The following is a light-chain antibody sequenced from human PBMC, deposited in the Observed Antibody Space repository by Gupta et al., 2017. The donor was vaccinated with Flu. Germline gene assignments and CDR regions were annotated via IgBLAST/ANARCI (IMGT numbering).Light chain of an antibody. Sequence: VKLTCTLSSGHSSYAIAWHQQQPEKGPRYLMKLNSDGSHFKGDGIPDRFSGSSSGAARYLTISSLQSEDEADYYCQNWGTEMRVFGGGTKLTVL. CDR3: QNWGTEMRV. CDR1: SGHSSYA. CDR2: LNSDGSH. J-gene: IGLJ3*02. V-gene: IGLV4-69*01.